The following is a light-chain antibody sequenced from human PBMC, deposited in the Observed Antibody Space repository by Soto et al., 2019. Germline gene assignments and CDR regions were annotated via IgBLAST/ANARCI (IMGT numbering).Light chain of an antibody. CDR3: GADHGSGSNFVKEV. J-gene: IGLJ3*02. CDR2: VGTGGIVG. CDR1: SGYSNYK. V-gene: IGLV9-49*01. Sequence: QPVLTQPPSASASLGASVTLTCTLSSGYSNYKVDWSQQRLGKGPRFVMRVGTGGIVGSKGDGIPDRFSVLGSGLNRYLTIKNIHEEDESDYHCGADHGSGSNFVKEVFGGGTQLTVL.